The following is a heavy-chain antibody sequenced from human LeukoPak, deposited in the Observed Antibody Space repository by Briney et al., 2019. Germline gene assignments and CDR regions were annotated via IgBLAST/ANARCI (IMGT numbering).Heavy chain of an antibody. CDR2: IKQDGSEK. J-gene: IGHJ4*02. D-gene: IGHD2-2*01. Sequence: PGGSLRLSCAASGFTFSSYWMNWVRQAPGKGLEWVANIKQDGSEKYYVDSVKGRFTISRHNAKISLYLQMNSLRAEDTAVYYCARGGYCSSTSCYVLDWGQGTLVTVSS. CDR1: GFTFSSYW. CDR3: ARGGYCSSTSCYVLD. V-gene: IGHV3-7*01.